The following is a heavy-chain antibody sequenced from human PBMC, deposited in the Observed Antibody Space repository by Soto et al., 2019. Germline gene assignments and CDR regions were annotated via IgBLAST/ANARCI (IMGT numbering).Heavy chain of an antibody. D-gene: IGHD4-17*01. Sequence: GGSLRLSCAASGFTFCSYGMHWVRQAPGKGLEWVAVIWYDGSNKYYADSVKGRFTISRDNSKNTLYLQMNSLRAEDTAVYYCARGNDYGDYGYAFDIWGQGTMVTVSS. CDR2: IWYDGSNK. CDR1: GFTFCSYG. CDR3: ARGNDYGDYGYAFDI. V-gene: IGHV3-33*01. J-gene: IGHJ3*02.